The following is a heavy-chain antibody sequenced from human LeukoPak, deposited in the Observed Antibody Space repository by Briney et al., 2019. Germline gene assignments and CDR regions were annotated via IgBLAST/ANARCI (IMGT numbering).Heavy chain of an antibody. CDR2: ITGSGSGT. CDR1: GFTFNSYA. D-gene: IGHD2-2*01. V-gene: IGHV3-23*01. J-gene: IGHJ4*01. CDR3: AKGRCGSTSCYYFDY. Sequence: GGSLRLSCAPSGFTFNSYAMSWVRQAPGKGLEGVSTITGSGSGTYYADSVKSRFTISRDNARNTLFLQMNSLRAEDTAVYYCAKGRCGSTSCYYFDYWGQGTLVTVSS.